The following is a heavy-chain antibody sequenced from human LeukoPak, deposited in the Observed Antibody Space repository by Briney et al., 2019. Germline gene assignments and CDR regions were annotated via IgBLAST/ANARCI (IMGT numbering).Heavy chain of an antibody. CDR3: TRDGPTSWYYLDY. V-gene: IGHV6-1*01. CDR1: GDSVSSNTAA. J-gene: IGHJ4*02. CDR2: TYYRSKWYS. D-gene: IGHD2-2*01. Sequence: SQTLSLTCAISGDSVSSNTAAWNRIRQSPSRGLEWLGRTYYRSKWYSDYAVSVKSRITINTDTSKNQFSLQLNSVTPEDTAVYYCTRDGPTSWYYLDYWGQGTVVTVSS.